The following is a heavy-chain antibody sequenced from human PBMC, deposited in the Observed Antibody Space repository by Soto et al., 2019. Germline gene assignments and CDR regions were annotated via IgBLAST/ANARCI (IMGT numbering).Heavy chain of an antibody. Sequence: VQLVESGGGVVSPGGSLRLSCVGSGFSFRDHSMNLVRQPPGKGLQWISYISSSTENIYYADSVKGRFTVSRDNDKYTLVLQMNSLRDDDSDIYYCARLPKGSVVTGWGKGSLVNVSS. J-gene: IGHJ4*01. CDR2: ISSSTENI. CDR3: ARLPKGSVVTG. D-gene: IGHD2-21*02. V-gene: IGHV3-48*02. CDR1: GFSFRDHS.